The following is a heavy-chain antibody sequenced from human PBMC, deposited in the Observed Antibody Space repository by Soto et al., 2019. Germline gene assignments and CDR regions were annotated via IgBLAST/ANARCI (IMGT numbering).Heavy chain of an antibody. CDR2: IYYSGST. Sequence: SETLSLTCTVSGGSISSYYWSWIRQPTGKGLEWIGYIYYSGSTNYNPSLKSRVTMSVDTSKNQFSLKLSSVTAADTAVYYCASEMATITGYFDYWGQGTLVTVSS. CDR3: ASEMATITGYFDY. D-gene: IGHD5-12*01. CDR1: GGSISSYY. J-gene: IGHJ4*02. V-gene: IGHV4-59*08.